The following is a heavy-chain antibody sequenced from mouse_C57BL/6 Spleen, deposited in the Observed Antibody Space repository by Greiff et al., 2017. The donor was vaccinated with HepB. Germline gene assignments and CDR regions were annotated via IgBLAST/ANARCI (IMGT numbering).Heavy chain of an antibody. CDR3: ARWITTVVANYAMDY. V-gene: IGHV1-26*01. J-gene: IGHJ4*01. Sequence: EVQLQQSGPELVKPGASVKISCKASGYTFTDYYMNWVKQSHGKSLEWIGDINPNNGGTSYNQKFKGKATLTVDKSSSTAYMELRSLTSEDSAVYYCARWITTVVANYAMDYWGHRTSVTVSS. D-gene: IGHD1-1*01. CDR1: GYTFTDYY. CDR2: INPNNGGT.